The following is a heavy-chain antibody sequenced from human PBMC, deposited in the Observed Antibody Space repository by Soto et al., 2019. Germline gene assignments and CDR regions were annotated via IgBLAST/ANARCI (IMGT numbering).Heavy chain of an antibody. CDR1: GDSITNSNW. D-gene: IGHD6-13*01. Sequence: PSETLSLTCTVSGDSITNSNWWTWVRQPPGKGLEWIGEIFHSGVTNYSPSLKSQVTISVDKSKRQFSLKMTSVTAADTAVYYCAYLPSTKWGSSWSRDYWGQGTLVTVSS. CDR2: IFHSGVT. J-gene: IGHJ4*02. CDR3: AYLPSTKWGSSWSRDY. V-gene: IGHV4-4*02.